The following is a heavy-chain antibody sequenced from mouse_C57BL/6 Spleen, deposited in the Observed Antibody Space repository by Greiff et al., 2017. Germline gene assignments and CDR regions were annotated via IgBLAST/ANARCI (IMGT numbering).Heavy chain of an antibody. CDR1: GFTFSSYA. V-gene: IGHV5-4*01. CDR3: AREDDAMDY. J-gene: IGHJ4*01. Sequence: EVQVVESGGGLVKPGGSLKLSCAASGFTFSSYAMSWARQTPEKRLEWVATISDGGSYTYYPDNVKGRFTIYSYNAKNNLYLQMSHLKSEDTDMYYRAREDDAMDYWGQGTSVTVSS. CDR2: ISDGGSYT.